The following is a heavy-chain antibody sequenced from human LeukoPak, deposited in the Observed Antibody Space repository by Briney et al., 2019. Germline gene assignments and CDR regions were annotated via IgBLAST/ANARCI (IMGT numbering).Heavy chain of an antibody. CDR3: ARSDIVATILDY. V-gene: IGHV4-30-2*01. J-gene: IGHJ4*02. CDR2: IYHSGST. CDR1: GGSISSGGYS. D-gene: IGHD5-12*01. Sequence: SQTLSLTCAVSGGSISSGGYSWSWIRQPPGKGLEWIGYIYHSGSTYYNPPLKSRVTISVDGSKNQFSLKLSSVTAADTAVYYCARSDIVATILDYWGQGTLVTVSS.